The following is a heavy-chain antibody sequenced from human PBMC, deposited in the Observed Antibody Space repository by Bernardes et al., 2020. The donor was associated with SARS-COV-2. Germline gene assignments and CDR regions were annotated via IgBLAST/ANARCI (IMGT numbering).Heavy chain of an antibody. D-gene: IGHD1-20*01. J-gene: IGHJ4*02. CDR1: GFTFSSYA. CDR3: AKDPRYNWNYADY. V-gene: IGHV3-23*01. Sequence: GGSLRLSCAASGFTFSSYAMSWVRQAPGKGLEWVSAISGSGGSTYYADSVKGRLTISRDNSKNTLYLQMNSLRAEDTAVYYCAKDPRYNWNYADYWGQGTLVTVSS. CDR2: ISGSGGST.